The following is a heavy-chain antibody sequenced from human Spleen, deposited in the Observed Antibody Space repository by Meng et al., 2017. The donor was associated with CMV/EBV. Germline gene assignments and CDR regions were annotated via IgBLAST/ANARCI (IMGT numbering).Heavy chain of an antibody. CDR1: GFTFSDYY. CDR2: IKQDGSEK. J-gene: IGHJ4*02. V-gene: IGHV3-7*01. Sequence: GGSLRLSCAASGFTFSDYYMSWIRQAPGKGLEWVANIKQDGSEKYYVDSVKVRFTISRDNAKNSLYLEMNSLRAEDTAIYYCARCWIRRTSTDCYPLDYWGQGTLVTVSS. D-gene: IGHD2-2*01. CDR3: ARCWIRRTSTDCYPLDY.